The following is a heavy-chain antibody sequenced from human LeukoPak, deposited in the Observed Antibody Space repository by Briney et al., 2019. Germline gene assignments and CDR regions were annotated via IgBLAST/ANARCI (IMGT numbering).Heavy chain of an antibody. V-gene: IGHV3-66*01. CDR2: IYSGGAT. Sequence: GGSLRLSCAASGFTVSSNYMSWVRQAPGKGLEWVSIIYSGGATFYADSVRGRFTISRDNSKNTVYLQMNTLRAEDTAVYYCARSPSGSYRNWFDPWGQGTLVTVSS. CDR3: ARSPSGSYRNWFDP. D-gene: IGHD1-26*01. J-gene: IGHJ5*02. CDR1: GFTVSSNY.